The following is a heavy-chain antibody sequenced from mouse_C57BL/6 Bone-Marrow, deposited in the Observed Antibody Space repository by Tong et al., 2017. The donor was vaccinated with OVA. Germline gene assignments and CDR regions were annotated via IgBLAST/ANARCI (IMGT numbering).Heavy chain of an antibody. D-gene: IGHD1-1*01. V-gene: IGHV1-7*01. J-gene: IGHJ2*01. Sequence: VQLQESGAELAKPGASVKLSCKASGYTFTSYWMHWVKQRPGQGLEWIGYINPSSGYTKYNQKFKDKATLTADKPSSTAYMQLSSQTSEDSAIYFCARRDYYGSSPDYWGQGTTLTVSS. CDR1: GYTFTSYW. CDR3: ARRDYYGSSPDY. CDR2: INPSSGYT.